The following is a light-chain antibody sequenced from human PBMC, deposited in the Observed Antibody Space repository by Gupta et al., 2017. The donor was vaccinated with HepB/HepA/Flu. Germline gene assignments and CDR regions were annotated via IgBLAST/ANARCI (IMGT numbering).Light chain of an antibody. CDR3: QAWDSNTVG. CDR1: NLGNKY. CDR2: EDT. Sequence: YELTQPPSVSVSPGQTASISCSGDNLGNKYVCWYQQRAGQSPVVVIHEDTKRPSGIPARFSGSNSGNTATLTISGTQAIDEADYYCQAWDSNTVGFGGGTKLTVL. V-gene: IGLV3-1*01. J-gene: IGLJ2*01.